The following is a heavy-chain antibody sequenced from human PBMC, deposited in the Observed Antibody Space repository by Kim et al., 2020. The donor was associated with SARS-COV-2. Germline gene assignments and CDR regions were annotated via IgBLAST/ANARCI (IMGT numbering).Heavy chain of an antibody. Sequence: GRFTISRDSSTNTLFLQMNSLRAEDTALYYCAKDRGYYYDRSGYYYFDYWGQGTLVTVSS. CDR3: AKDRGYYYDRSGYYYFDY. J-gene: IGHJ4*02. D-gene: IGHD3-22*01. V-gene: IGHV3-23*01.